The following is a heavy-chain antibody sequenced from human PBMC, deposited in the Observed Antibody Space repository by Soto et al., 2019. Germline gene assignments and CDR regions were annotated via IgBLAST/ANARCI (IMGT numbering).Heavy chain of an antibody. Sequence: QVQLVQSGAEVKKPGSSVKVSCKASGGTFSSYAISWVRQAPGQGLEWMGGIIPIFGTANYAQKFQGRVTITADESTSTAYMELSSLRSEDTAVYYCARPGREMATITSYYDGMDVWGQGTTVTVSS. CDR2: IIPIFGTA. D-gene: IGHD5-12*01. J-gene: IGHJ6*02. CDR3: ARPGREMATITSYYDGMDV. V-gene: IGHV1-69*12. CDR1: GGTFSSYA.